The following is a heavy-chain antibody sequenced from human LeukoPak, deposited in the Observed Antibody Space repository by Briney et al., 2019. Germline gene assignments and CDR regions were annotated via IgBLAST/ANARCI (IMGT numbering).Heavy chain of an antibody. V-gene: IGHV1-18*01. J-gene: IGHJ6*03. CDR1: GYTFTSFG. D-gene: IGHD2-15*01. CDR3: ARGSVAGRDYYYMDV. CDR2: VGGNSAYT. Sequence: GASVKVSCKASGYTFTSFGISWIRQAPGQGLEWMGWVGGNSAYTNSAQKLQDRVTMTTDTSTNTAYMEPRSLRSDDTAVYYCARGSVAGRDYYYMDVWGKGTTVTVPS.